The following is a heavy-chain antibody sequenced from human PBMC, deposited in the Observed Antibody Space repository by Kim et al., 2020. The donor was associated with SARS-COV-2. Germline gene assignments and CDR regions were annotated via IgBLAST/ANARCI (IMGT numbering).Heavy chain of an antibody. CDR2: IYSGGST. CDR3: ARGPRNGYSYGWGGYYFDY. D-gene: IGHD5-18*01. V-gene: IGHV3-53*01. CDR1: GFTVSSNY. Sequence: GGSLRLSCAASGFTVSSNYMSWVRQAPGKGLEWVSVIYSGGSTYYADSVKGRFTISRDNSKNTLYLQMNSLRAEDTAVYYCARGPRNGYSYGWGGYYFDYWGQGTLVSVSS. J-gene: IGHJ4*02.